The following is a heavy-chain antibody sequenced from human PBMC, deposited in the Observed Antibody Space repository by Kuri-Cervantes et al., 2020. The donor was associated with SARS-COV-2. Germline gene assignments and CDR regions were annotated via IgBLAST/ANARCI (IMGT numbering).Heavy chain of an antibody. CDR3: AHRRDTPAFDI. CDR1: GFSRRTSGVG. V-gene: IGHV2-5*02. D-gene: IGHD2-2*02. CDR2: IYWDDDK. J-gene: IGHJ3*02. Sequence: SGPTLVKPTQTFTLTCTFSGFSRRTSGVGVGWIRQPPGKALEWLALIYWDDDKSYSTALKSRITITKDTSKNQVVLTMTNMDPVETATYYCAHRRDTPAFDIWGQGTTVTVSS.